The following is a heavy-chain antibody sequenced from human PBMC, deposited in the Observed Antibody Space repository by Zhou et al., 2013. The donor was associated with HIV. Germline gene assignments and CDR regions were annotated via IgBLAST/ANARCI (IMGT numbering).Heavy chain of an antibody. J-gene: IGHJ5*02. D-gene: IGHD6-19*01. Sequence: QVQLVQSGAEVKKPGSSVKVSCKASGGTFSSYSISWVRQAPGQGLEWMGGIIPIFGTTNYAQKFQGRVTITTDESTTTAYMELSSLRSEDTAVYYCARVRIAVAGNNWFDPWGQGTLVTVSS. V-gene: IGHV1-69*05. CDR2: IIPIFGTT. CDR3: ARVRIAVAGNNWFDP. CDR1: GGTFSSYS.